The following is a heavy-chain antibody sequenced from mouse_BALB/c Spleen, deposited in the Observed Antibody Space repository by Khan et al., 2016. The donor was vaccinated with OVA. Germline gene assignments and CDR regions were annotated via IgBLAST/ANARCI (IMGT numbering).Heavy chain of an antibody. CDR1: GYSITSDYA. CDR3: ARFCDYDGVFDY. D-gene: IGHD2-4*01. Sequence: EVQLQESGPGLVKPSQSLSLTCTVTGYSITSDYAWNWIRQFPGNKLEWMGYISYSGSTSYNPSLKSRISITRDTSKNQFFLQLNSVTTEDTATDYCARFCDYDGVFDYWGQGTTLTVSS. CDR2: ISYSGST. V-gene: IGHV3-2*02. J-gene: IGHJ2*01.